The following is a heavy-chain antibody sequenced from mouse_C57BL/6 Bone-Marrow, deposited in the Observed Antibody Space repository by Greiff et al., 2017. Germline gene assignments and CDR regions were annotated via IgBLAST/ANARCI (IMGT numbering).Heavy chain of an antibody. CDR1: GYTFTSYW. J-gene: IGHJ3*01. CDR2: IDPSDSYT. Sequence: QVQLQQPGAELVMPGASVKLSCKASGYTFTSYWMHWVKQRPGQGLEWIGEIDPSDSYTNYNQKFKGKSTLTVEKSSSTAYMQLSSLTSEDSAVYYCARGGLWCAWFAYWGQGTLVTVSA. CDR3: ARGGLWCAWFAY. D-gene: IGHD1-1*02. V-gene: IGHV1-69*01.